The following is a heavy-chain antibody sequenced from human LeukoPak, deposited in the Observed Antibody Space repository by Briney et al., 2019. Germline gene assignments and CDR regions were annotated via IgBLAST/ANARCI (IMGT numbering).Heavy chain of an antibody. V-gene: IGHV3-7*03. D-gene: IGHD6-13*01. CDR3: ARLEAAAGRGDYFDY. Sequence: GGSLRLSCAASGFTFSNYWMTWVRQAPGKGLEWVANINRDGSERYYVDSVKGRFTIPRDDAKSSLYLQMNSLRAEDTAVYYCARLEAAAGRGDYFDYWGQGTLVTVSS. J-gene: IGHJ4*02. CDR1: GFTFSNYW. CDR2: INRDGSER.